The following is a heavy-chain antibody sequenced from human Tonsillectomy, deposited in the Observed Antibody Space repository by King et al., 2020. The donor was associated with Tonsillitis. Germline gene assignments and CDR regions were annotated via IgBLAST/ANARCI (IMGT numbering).Heavy chain of an antibody. Sequence: VQLVESGGGLVQPGRSLRLSCAASGFTFDDYAMHWVRQAPGKGLEWVSGISWNSGSIGYADSVKGRFTISRDNAKNSLYLQMNSLRAEDTALYYCAKDTSAGVLAGWYVDLWGRGTLVTVSA. J-gene: IGHJ2*01. D-gene: IGHD2/OR15-2a*01. CDR1: GFTFDDYA. CDR3: AKDTSAGVLAGWYVDL. CDR2: ISWNSGSI. V-gene: IGHV3-9*01.